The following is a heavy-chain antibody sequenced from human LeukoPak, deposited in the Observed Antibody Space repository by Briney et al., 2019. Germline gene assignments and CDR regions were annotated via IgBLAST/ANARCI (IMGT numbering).Heavy chain of an antibody. CDR3: ARPLVPVYYYYGMDV. CDR2: INSDGSST. J-gene: IGHJ6*02. Sequence: GGSLRLSCAASGFTFSSYWMHWVRQAPGKGLVWVSRINSDGSSTSYADSVKGRFTISRDNAKNTLYLQMNSLRAEDTAVYYCARPLVPVYYYYGMDVWGQGTTVTVSS. CDR1: GFTFSSYW. D-gene: IGHD6-13*01. V-gene: IGHV3-74*01.